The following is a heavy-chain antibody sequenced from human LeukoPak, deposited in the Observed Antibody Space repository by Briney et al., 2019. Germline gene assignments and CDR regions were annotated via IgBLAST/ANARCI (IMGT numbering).Heavy chain of an antibody. CDR3: AKRSDYGGDWKYFDY. V-gene: IGHV3-23*01. CDR2: ISAGGGTT. Sequence: GGSLRLSCAASGFTVRSNYMTWVRQAPGKGLEWVSVISAGGGTTYYADSVKGRFTISRDNSKNTLYLQMNSLRAEDTAVYYCAKRSDYGGDWKYFDYWGQGTPVTVSS. J-gene: IGHJ4*02. CDR1: GFTVRSNY. D-gene: IGHD4-23*01.